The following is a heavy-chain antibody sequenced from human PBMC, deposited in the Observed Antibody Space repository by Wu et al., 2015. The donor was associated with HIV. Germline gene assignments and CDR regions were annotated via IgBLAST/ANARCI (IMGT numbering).Heavy chain of an antibody. CDR2: IIPIFGTA. Sequence: QIQLVQSGAEVKKPGSSVKVSCKASGGTFSSYAISWVRQAPGQGLEWMGGIIPIFGTANYAQIFQGRVTMTADEFTTTAYMELTSLTPDDTAVYYCARDMTYYYDNSGYYRLDYWGQGTLITVSS. D-gene: IGHD3-22*01. CDR3: ARDMTYYYDNSGYYRLDY. J-gene: IGHJ4*02. V-gene: IGHV1-69*01. CDR1: GGTFSSYA.